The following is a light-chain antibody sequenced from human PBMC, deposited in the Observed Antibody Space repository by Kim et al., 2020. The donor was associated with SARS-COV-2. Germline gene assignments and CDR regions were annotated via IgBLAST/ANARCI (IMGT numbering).Light chain of an antibody. J-gene: IGKJ2*01. V-gene: IGKV3-15*01. CDR2: GAS. CDR1: QSVSSN. Sequence: EIVMTQSPVTLSVSPGERATLSCRASQSVSSNVAWYQQKPGQAHRLLIYGASTRATGIPARFSGSGSGTEFTLTISSLQSEDFAVYYCQQYHNWPPNSFGQGTKLE. CDR3: QQYHNWPPNS.